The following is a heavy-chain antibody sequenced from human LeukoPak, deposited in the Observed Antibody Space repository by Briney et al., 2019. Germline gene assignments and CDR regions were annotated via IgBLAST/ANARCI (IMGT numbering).Heavy chain of an antibody. CDR1: GYTFTGYY. J-gene: IGHJ5*02. CDR2: FDPEDGET. CDR3: VGYSISGSYWRRFDP. Sequence: ASVTVSCKASGYTFTGYYMHWVRQAPGKGLEWMGGFDPEDGETIYAQKFQGRVTMTEDTSTDTAYMELSSLRSEDTAVYYCVGYSISGSYWRRFDPWGQGTLVTVSS. V-gene: IGHV1-24*01. D-gene: IGHD1-26*01.